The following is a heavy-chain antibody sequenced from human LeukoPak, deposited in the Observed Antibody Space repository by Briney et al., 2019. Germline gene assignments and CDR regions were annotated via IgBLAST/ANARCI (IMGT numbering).Heavy chain of an antibody. Sequence: ASVKVSCKASGYTFTGYYMHWVRQAPGQGLEWMGWINPNSGDTNYAQKFQGRVTMTRDTSISTAYMELSRLRSDDTAVYYCARDSYDSSGNYLDYWGQGTLVTVSS. J-gene: IGHJ4*02. V-gene: IGHV1-2*02. CDR3: ARDSYDSSGNYLDY. D-gene: IGHD3-22*01. CDR2: INPNSGDT. CDR1: GYTFTGYY.